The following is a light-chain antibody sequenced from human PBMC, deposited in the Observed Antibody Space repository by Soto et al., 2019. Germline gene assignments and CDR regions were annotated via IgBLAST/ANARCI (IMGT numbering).Light chain of an antibody. J-gene: IGKJ5*01. CDR2: AAS. Sequence: DIQLAQSASCLSASVGERVTITCRASQGLSSDLAWYQQKPGKAPKLLIYAASTLQSGVPSRFSGSGSGTEFTLTISSLQPEDFATYYCQQLNSYPITFGQGTRLEIK. CDR1: QGLSSD. CDR3: QQLNSYPIT. V-gene: IGKV1-9*01.